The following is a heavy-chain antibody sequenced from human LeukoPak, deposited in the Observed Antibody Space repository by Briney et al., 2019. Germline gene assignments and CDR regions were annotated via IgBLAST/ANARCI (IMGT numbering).Heavy chain of an antibody. CDR3: AKDPGGVHYYYMDV. CDR1: GFTFSSYG. V-gene: IGHV3-30*02. D-gene: IGHD3-16*01. Sequence: PGGSLRLSCAASGFTFSSYGMHWVRQAPGKGLEWVTFIRYDGSNKYYADSVKGRFTISRDNSKNTLYLQMNSLRAEDTAVYYCAKDPGGVHYYYMDVWGKGTTVTISS. CDR2: IRYDGSNK. J-gene: IGHJ6*03.